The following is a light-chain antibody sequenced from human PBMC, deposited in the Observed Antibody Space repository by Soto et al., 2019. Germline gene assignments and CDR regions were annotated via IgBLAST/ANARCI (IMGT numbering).Light chain of an antibody. CDR3: SSYADSYSRV. Sequence: QSVLTQPRSGSGTPGPSVTIACTGTSSDVGGYNYVSWYQQHPGKAPKLMIYDVSKCPSGVPDRFSGSKSCNTASLTISGIQAEDEAAYYCSSYADSYSRVFGGGTKLTVL. V-gene: IGLV2-11*01. J-gene: IGLJ2*01. CDR2: DVS. CDR1: SSDVGGYNY.